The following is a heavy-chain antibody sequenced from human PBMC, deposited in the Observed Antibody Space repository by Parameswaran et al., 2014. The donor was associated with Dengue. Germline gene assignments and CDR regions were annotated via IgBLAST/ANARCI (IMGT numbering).Heavy chain of an antibody. CDR3: ARVRSGEEYSGWLRETYYYYYYYMDV. J-gene: IGHJ6*03. D-gene: IGHD6-19*01. Sequence: RWIRQPPGKGLEWIGYIYYSGSTNYNPSLKSRVTISVDTSKNQFSLKLSSVTAADTAVYYCARVRSGEEYSGWLRETYYYYYYYMDVWGKGTTVTVSS. CDR2: IYYSGST. V-gene: IGHV4-59*01.